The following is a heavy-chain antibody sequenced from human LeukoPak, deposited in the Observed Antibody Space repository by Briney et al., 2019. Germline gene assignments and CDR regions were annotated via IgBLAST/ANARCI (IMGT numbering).Heavy chain of an antibody. D-gene: IGHD6-13*01. V-gene: IGHV4-39*01. Sequence: SETLSLTCTVSGGSISSSSYYWGWVRQPPGKGLEWIGSIYYSGSTYYNPSLKSRVTISVDTSKNQFSLKLSSVTAADTAVYYCARHLQQLETPYYYYMDVWGKGTTVTVSS. J-gene: IGHJ6*03. CDR3: ARHLQQLETPYYYYMDV. CDR1: GGSISSSSYY. CDR2: IYYSGST.